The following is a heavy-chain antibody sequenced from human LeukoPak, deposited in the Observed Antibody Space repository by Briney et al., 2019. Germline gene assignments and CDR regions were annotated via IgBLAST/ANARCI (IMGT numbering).Heavy chain of an antibody. CDR2: ISGSGGTT. J-gene: IGHJ6*03. D-gene: IGHD3-16*01. Sequence: PGGSLRLSCAASGFTFNTYGMSWVRQAPGKGLEWVSGISGSGGTTYYADSVKGRFTISRDDPHNTLYLQMNSLRVEDTAVYYCAKAPRFGDHATEYYYYYMHVWGKGTTVTVSS. V-gene: IGHV3-23*01. CDR3: AKAPRFGDHATEYYYYYMHV. CDR1: GFTFNTYG.